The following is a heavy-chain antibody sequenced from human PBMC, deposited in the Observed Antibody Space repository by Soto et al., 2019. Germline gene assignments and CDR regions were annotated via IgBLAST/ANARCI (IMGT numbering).Heavy chain of an antibody. CDR1: GGSISSGGYS. CDR2: IYHSGST. V-gene: IGHV4-30-2*01. CDR3: ASDQGYCTNGVCYDNWFDP. J-gene: IGHJ5*02. D-gene: IGHD2-8*01. Sequence: SETLSLTCAVSGGSISSGGYSWSWIRQPPGKGLEWIGYIYHSGSTYYNPSLKRRVTISVDRSKYQFSLKLSSVTAADTAVYYCASDQGYCTNGVCYDNWFDPWGQGTLVTVSS.